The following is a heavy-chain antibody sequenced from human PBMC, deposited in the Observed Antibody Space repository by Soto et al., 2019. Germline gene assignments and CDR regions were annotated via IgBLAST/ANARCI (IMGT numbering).Heavy chain of an antibody. CDR2: IYHSGST. CDR1: GGSIRSTSYN. Sequence: SETLSLTCTVSGGSIRSTSYNWGWIRQPPGKGLESIGIIYHSGSTYYNPSLKSRVTISVDTSKNQFSLKLSSVTAADTAVYFCARHVAQNSYYYYYGMDVWGPGTTVTVSS. CDR3: ARHVAQNSYYYYYGMDV. D-gene: IGHD1-7*01. J-gene: IGHJ6*02. V-gene: IGHV4-39*01.